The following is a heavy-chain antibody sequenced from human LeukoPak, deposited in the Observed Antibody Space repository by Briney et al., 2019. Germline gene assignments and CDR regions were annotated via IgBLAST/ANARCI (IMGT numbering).Heavy chain of an antibody. J-gene: IGHJ5*02. V-gene: IGHV3-66*01. CDR2: ICSGGST. D-gene: IGHD6-13*01. Sequence: PGGSLRLSCAASGFTVSSNYMSWVRQAPGKGLEWVSVICSGGSTYYADSVKGRFTISRDNSKNTLYLQMNSLRAEDTAVYYCARDLRSSWQNWFDPWGQGTLVTVSS. CDR1: GFTVSSNY. CDR3: ARDLRSSWQNWFDP.